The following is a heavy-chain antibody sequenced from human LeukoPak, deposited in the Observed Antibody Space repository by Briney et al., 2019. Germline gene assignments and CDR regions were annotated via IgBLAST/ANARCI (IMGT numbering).Heavy chain of an antibody. D-gene: IGHD3-16*01. V-gene: IGHV3-53*01. CDR2: IYSGGTT. J-gene: IGHJ4*02. CDR1: GFTVSNNY. CDR3: AREVAASGLGYFDY. Sequence: GGSLRLSCAASGFTVSNNYMSWVRQAPGKGLEWVSLIYSGGTTYYANSVTGRFTISRDNSQNTLYLQMNSLRAEDTAVYYCAREVAASGLGYFDYWGQGTLVTVSS.